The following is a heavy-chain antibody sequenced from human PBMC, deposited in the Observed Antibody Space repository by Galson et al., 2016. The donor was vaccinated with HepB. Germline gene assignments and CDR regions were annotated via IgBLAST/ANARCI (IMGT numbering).Heavy chain of an antibody. V-gene: IGHV3-13*01. Sequence: SLRLSCAASGFTFSRSDFHWVRQATGKGLEWVSAIGRGGDTYYPDSVKGRFTISRENAKNSLYLQLNSLRAGETAVYYCAREIIDDISPGWHFHLWGRGTLFTVSS. CDR1: GFTFSRSD. D-gene: IGHD3-22*01. CDR3: AREIIDDISPGWHFHL. CDR2: IGRGGDT. J-gene: IGHJ2*01.